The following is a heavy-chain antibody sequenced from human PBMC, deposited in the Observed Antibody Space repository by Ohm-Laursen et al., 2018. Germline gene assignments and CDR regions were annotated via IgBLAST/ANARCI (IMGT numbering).Heavy chain of an antibody. CDR3: ARVRAPGSGYYADFDY. D-gene: IGHD3-22*01. CDR1: GFTFSSYE. J-gene: IGHJ4*02. Sequence: SLRLSCSASGFTFSSYEMNWVRQAPGKGLEWVSYISSSGDTVYFSDSVKGRFTISRDNAKNSLYLQMNSLRTEDTAVYYCARVRAPGSGYYADFDYWGQGTLVTVSS. CDR2: ISSSGDTV. V-gene: IGHV3-48*03.